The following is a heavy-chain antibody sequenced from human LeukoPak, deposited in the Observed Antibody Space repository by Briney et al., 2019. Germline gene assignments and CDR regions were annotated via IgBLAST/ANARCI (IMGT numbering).Heavy chain of an antibody. CDR2: ISSSGSTI. J-gene: IGHJ3*02. CDR1: GITFRSFY. V-gene: IGHV3-48*03. CDR3: ARDSLNYDFWSGDAFDI. D-gene: IGHD3-3*01. Sequence: GGSLRLSCAASGITFRSFYMNWVRQAPGKGLEWVSYISSSGSTIYYADSVKGRFTISRDNAKNSLYLQMNSLRAEDTAVYYCARDSLNYDFWSGDAFDIWGQGTMVTVSS.